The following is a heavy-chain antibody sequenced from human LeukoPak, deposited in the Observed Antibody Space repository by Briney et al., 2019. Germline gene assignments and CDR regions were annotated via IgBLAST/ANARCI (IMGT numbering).Heavy chain of an antibody. D-gene: IGHD3-3*01. V-gene: IGHV4-39*07. Sequence: SETLSLTCTVSGVSISSSNSYWGWIRQPPGKGLEWIGSIYYSGNTYYNASLKSQVSISIDTSKNQFSLKLSSGTAADTAVYYCARRGRDYDFWSGYYYYYYYMDVWGKGTTVTVSS. CDR1: GVSISSSNSY. CDR3: ARRGRDYDFWSGYYYYYYYMDV. CDR2: IYYSGNT. J-gene: IGHJ6*03.